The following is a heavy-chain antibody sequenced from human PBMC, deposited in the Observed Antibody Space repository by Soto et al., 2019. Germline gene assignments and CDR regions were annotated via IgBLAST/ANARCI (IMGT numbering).Heavy chain of an antibody. CDR2: FYSGGKT. J-gene: IGHJ6*04. D-gene: IGHD2-15*01. V-gene: IGHV3-53*04. CDR1: GFTVSSSS. Sequence: EVQLVESGGGLVQPGGSLRLSCSASGFTVSSSSINWVRQAPGKGLEGVSTFYSGGKTYYADSVKGRFTISRHSSENTLYLQMNSLRSEDTAVYYCARAGQYCTTGTCYPASMGVWGEGTTVTVSS. CDR3: ARAGQYCTTGTCYPASMGV.